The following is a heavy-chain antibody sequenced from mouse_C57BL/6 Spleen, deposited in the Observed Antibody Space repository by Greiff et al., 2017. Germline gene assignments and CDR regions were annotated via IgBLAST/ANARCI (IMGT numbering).Heavy chain of an antibody. CDR1: GFTFSDYG. J-gene: IGHJ4*01. Sequence: EVQGVESGGGLVKPGGSLKLSCAASGFTFSDYGMHWVRQAPEKGLEWVAYISSGSSTIYYADTVKGRFTISRDNAKNTLFLQMTSLRSEDTAMYYCARETTVVATDAMDYWGQGTSVTVSS. CDR3: ARETTVVATDAMDY. CDR2: ISSGSSTI. D-gene: IGHD1-1*01. V-gene: IGHV5-17*01.